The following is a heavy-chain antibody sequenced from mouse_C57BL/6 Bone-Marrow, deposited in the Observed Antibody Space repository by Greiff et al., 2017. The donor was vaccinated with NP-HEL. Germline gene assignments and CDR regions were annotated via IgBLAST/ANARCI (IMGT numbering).Heavy chain of an antibody. D-gene: IGHD2-2*01. J-gene: IGHJ2*01. CDR3: AYMVTTVDY. Sequence: VQLQESGPELVKPGASVKISCKASGYAFSSSWMNWVKQRPGKGLEWIGRIYPGDGDTNYNGKFKGKATLTADKSSSTAYMQLSSLTSEDSAVYFCAYMVTTVDYWGQGTTLTVSS. CDR2: IYPGDGDT. V-gene: IGHV1-82*01. CDR1: GYAFSSSW.